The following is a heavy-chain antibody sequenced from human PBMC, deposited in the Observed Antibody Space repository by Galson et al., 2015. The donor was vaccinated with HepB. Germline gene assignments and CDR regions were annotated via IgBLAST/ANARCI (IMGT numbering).Heavy chain of an antibody. Sequence: SVKVSCKASGGTFSSYAISWVRQAPGQGLERMGGIIPIFGTANYAQKFQGRVTITADESTSTAYMELSSLRSEDTAVYYCASTPEVALFDYWGQGTLVTVSS. J-gene: IGHJ4*02. D-gene: IGHD5-12*01. V-gene: IGHV1-69*13. CDR1: GGTFSSYA. CDR3: ASTPEVALFDY. CDR2: IIPIFGTA.